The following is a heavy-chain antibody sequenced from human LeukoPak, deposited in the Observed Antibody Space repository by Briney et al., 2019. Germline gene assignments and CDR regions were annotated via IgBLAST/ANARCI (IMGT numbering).Heavy chain of an antibody. CDR1: GGSISSYY. CDR2: ISYSGST. D-gene: IGHD5-12*01. J-gene: IGHJ4*02. CDR3: ARGGSGYDAFDY. V-gene: IGHV4-59*01. Sequence: SETLSLTCSVSGGSISSYYWSWIRQPPGKALEWIGYISYSGSTNYNPSLKSRVTISVDTSKNQFSRKLSSVTAADTAVYYCARGGSGYDAFDYWGQGTLVTVSS.